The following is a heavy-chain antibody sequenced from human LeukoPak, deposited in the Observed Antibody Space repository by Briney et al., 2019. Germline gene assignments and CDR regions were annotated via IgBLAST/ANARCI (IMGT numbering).Heavy chain of an antibody. V-gene: IGHV4-34*01. CDR1: GGSFSGYY. CDR2: INYSGST. J-gene: IGHJ3*02. CDR3: ARTIVVVPAATRAFDI. Sequence: PSETLSLTCAVYGGSFSGYYWSWIRQPPGKGLEWIGEINYSGSTNYNPSLKSRVTISVDTSKNQFSLKLSSVTAADTAVYYCARTIVVVPAATRAFDIWGQGTMVTVSS. D-gene: IGHD2-2*01.